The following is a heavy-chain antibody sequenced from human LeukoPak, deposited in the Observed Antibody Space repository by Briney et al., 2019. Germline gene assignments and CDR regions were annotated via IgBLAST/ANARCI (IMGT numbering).Heavy chain of an antibody. CDR2: IYYSGST. D-gene: IGHD2-2*01. CDR1: IGSTSSYY. Sequence: PSESLSLTCTVSIGSTSSYYCSWIRQPPGKGLEWIGYIYYSGSTNYNPSLKSRVTISVDTSKNQFSLKLSSVTAADTAVYYCARLGYCSSTSCYNFDYWGQGTLVTVSS. CDR3: ARLGYCSSTSCYNFDY. J-gene: IGHJ4*02. V-gene: IGHV4-59*01.